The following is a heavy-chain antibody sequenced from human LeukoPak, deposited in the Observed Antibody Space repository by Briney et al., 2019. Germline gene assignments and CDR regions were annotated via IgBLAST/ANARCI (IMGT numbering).Heavy chain of an antibody. D-gene: IGHD6-19*01. Sequence: SETLSLTCSVSGGSFSSYHWNWIRQPAGKGLEWIGRIYTSGSTNYNPSLKSRVTISVDTSKNQFSLKLSSVTAADTAVYYCARPGSVSGWYYFDYWGQGTLVTVSS. J-gene: IGHJ4*02. CDR2: IYTSGST. CDR3: ARPGSVSGWYYFDY. CDR1: GGSFSSYH. V-gene: IGHV4-4*07.